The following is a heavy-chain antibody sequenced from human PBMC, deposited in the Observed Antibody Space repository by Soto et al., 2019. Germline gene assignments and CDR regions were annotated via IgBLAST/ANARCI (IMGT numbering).Heavy chain of an antibody. D-gene: IGHD6-13*01. J-gene: IGHJ4*02. CDR1: GGSFSGYY. V-gene: IGHV4-34*01. Sequence: SETLSLTCAVYGGSFSGYYWSWIRQPPGKGLEWIGEINQSGSTNYNPSLKSRVTISVDTSKNQFSLKLSSVTAADTAVYYCARTYSSSWSPFDHWGQGTLVPVSS. CDR2: INQSGST. CDR3: ARTYSSSWSPFDH.